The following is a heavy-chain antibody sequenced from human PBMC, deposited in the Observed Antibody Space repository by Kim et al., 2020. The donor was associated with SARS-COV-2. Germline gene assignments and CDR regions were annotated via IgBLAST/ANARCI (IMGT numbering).Heavy chain of an antibody. J-gene: IGHJ4*02. Sequence: SETLSLTCAVYGGSFSGYYWSWIRQPPGKGLEWIGEINHSGSTNYNPSLKSRVTISVDTSKNQFSLKLSSVTAADTAVYYCARGIVVVPAAMRWRRSGLFDYWGQGTLVTVSS. D-gene: IGHD2-2*01. CDR3: ARGIVVVPAAMRWRRSGLFDY. CDR2: INHSGST. CDR1: GGSFSGYY. V-gene: IGHV4-34*01.